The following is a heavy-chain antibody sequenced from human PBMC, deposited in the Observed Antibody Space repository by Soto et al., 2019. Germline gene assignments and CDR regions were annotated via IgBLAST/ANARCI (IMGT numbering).Heavy chain of an antibody. V-gene: IGHV3-13*01. Sequence: EVQLVEPGGGLVRPGGSLRLSCAASGFTFDSYDMHWVRQAAGKPLEWVSSIGTVGDTYYQDSVKGRFTFSRDNGKSSLSLQMNSLRVEDTAIYFCARGAPTGSFLFDYWGQGMLVAVSS. CDR1: GFTFDSYD. CDR3: ARGAPTGSFLFDY. D-gene: IGHD1-26*01. J-gene: IGHJ4*02. CDR2: IGTVGDT.